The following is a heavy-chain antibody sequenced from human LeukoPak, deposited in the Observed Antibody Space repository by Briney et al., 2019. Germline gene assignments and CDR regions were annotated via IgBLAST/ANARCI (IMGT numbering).Heavy chain of an antibody. D-gene: IGHD4-23*01. J-gene: IGHJ4*02. CDR2: IHQDGNEK. Sequence: GGSLRLSCAPSGFTFSTYWMSWVRQAPGKGLEWVANIHQDGNEKYYVDSVKGRFTISRDNAKNSLYLQMNSLRAEDTAVYYCARGGKFSGDYWGQGTLVTVSS. CDR3: ARGGKFSGDY. CDR1: GFTFSTYW. V-gene: IGHV3-7*04.